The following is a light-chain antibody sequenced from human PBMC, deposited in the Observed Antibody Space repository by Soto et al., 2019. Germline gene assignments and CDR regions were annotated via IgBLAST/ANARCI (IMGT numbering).Light chain of an antibody. CDR3: QQLNSYPWT. CDR2: AAS. Sequence: DTQMTQSPSTLSASVGDRVTITCRASQGISSYLAWYQQKPGKAPKLLIYAASTLQSGVPSRFSGSGSGTEFTLTISSLQPEDFATYYCQQLNSYPWTFGQGTKVDI. V-gene: IGKV1-9*01. J-gene: IGKJ1*01. CDR1: QGISSY.